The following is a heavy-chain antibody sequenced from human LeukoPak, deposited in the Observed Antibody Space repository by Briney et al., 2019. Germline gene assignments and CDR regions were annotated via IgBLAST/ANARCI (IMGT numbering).Heavy chain of an antibody. D-gene: IGHD1-26*01. CDR2: IYYSGST. CDR1: GFTVSSNY. CDR3: AKSGGYGLIDY. V-gene: IGHV4-59*04. Sequence: GSLRLSCAASGFTVSSNYMSWVRQPPGKGLEWIGNIYYSGSTYYNASLQSRVTISIDTSKNQFSLRLNSVTAADTAMYYCAKSGGYGLIDYWGQGTLVTVSS. J-gene: IGHJ4*02.